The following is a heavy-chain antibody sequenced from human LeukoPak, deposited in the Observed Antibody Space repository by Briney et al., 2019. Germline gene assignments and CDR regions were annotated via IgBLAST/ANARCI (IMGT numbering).Heavy chain of an antibody. J-gene: IGHJ4*02. Sequence: PSETLSLTCAVYGGSFSGYYWSWIRQPPGKGLEWIGEINHSGSTNYNPSLKSRVTISVDTSKNQFSLKLSSVTAADTAVYYCARSILDTAMVLFDYWGQGTLVTVSS. V-gene: IGHV4-34*01. CDR1: GGSFSGYY. D-gene: IGHD5-18*01. CDR3: ARSILDTAMVLFDY. CDR2: INHSGST.